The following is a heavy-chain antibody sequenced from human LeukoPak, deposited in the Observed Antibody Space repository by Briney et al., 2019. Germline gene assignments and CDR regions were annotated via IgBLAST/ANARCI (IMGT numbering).Heavy chain of an antibody. D-gene: IGHD2-8*01. CDR1: GRSLSSYY. CDR2: IYYSGST. CDR3: ATLMAGSQRYYYDGMDV. Sequence: SETLSLTCTVSGRSLSSYYWSWVRQPPGKGLEWIGYIYYSGSTNFNPSLKSRVTISVDSSKNQFSLKLSSVAAADAAVYYCATLMAGSQRYYYDGMDVWGQGTTVTVSS. V-gene: IGHV4-59*12. J-gene: IGHJ6*02.